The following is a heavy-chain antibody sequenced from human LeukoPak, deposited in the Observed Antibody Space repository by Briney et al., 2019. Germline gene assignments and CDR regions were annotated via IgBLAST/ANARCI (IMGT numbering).Heavy chain of an antibody. Sequence: SETLSLTCTVSGGSISSYYWSWIRQPPGKGLEWIGEINHSGSTNYNPSLKSRVTISVDTSKNQFSLKLSSVTAADTAVYYCARAAMANWFDPWGQGTLVTVSS. V-gene: IGHV4-34*01. D-gene: IGHD5-18*01. CDR1: GGSISSYY. CDR3: ARAAMANWFDP. J-gene: IGHJ5*02. CDR2: INHSGST.